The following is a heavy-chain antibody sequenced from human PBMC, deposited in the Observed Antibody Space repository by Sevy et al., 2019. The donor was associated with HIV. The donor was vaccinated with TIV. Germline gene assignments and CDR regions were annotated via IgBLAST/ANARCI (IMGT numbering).Heavy chain of an antibody. CDR2: IYYSGST. J-gene: IGHJ6*02. Sequence: SETLSLTCTVSGGSISSYYWSWIRQPPGKGLEWIGYIYYSGSTNYNPSPKSRVTISEDTSKNQFSLKLSSVTAADTAVYYCARVAGDYDILTGPFYYYYGMDVWGQGTTVTVSS. V-gene: IGHV4-59*01. CDR1: GGSISSYY. CDR3: ARVAGDYDILTGPFYYYYGMDV. D-gene: IGHD3-9*01.